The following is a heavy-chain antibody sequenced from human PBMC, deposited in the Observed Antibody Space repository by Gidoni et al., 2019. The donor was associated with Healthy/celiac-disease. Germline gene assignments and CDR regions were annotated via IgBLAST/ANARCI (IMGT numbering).Heavy chain of an antibody. CDR1: GFTFSYYY. CDR2: ISSSGSTI. CDR3: ARTRKWGYYSGGSCYSPSDSAFDI. Sequence: QVQLVESGGGLVTPGGSLRLSCAASGFTFSYYYLRWIRQDPGKGLEWVSYISSSGSTIYYADSVKGRFTISRDNAKNSLYLQMNSLRAEETAVYYCARTRKWGYYSGGSCYSPSDSAFDIWGQGTMVTVSS. D-gene: IGHD2-15*01. J-gene: IGHJ3*02. V-gene: IGHV3-11*01.